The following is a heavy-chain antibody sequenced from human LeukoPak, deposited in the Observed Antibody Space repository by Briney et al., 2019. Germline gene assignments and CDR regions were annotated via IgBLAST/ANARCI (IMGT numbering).Heavy chain of an antibody. J-gene: IGHJ6*02. CDR2: IYYSGST. Sequence: SETLSLTCTVSGGSISSGDYYWSWIRQPPGKGLEWIGYIYYSGSTYYNPSLKSRVTISVDTSKNQFSLKLSSVTAADTAVYYCARDKVDTAMADYYYYGMDVWGQGTTVTVSS. V-gene: IGHV4-30-4*01. CDR3: ARDKVDTAMADYYYYGMDV. D-gene: IGHD5-18*01. CDR1: GGSISSGDYY.